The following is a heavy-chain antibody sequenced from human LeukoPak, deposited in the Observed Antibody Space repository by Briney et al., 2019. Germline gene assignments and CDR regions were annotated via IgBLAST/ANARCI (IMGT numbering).Heavy chain of an antibody. Sequence: GASVKVSCKASGGTFSSYAISWVRQAPGQGLEWMGGIIPIFGTANYAQKFQGRVTITADESTSTAYMELSSLRSEDTAVYYCARVLTRPQYNWAWYFDLWGRGTLVTVSS. V-gene: IGHV1-69*13. CDR1: GGTFSSYA. D-gene: IGHD1-20*01. CDR2: IIPIFGTA. J-gene: IGHJ2*01. CDR3: ARVLTRPQYNWAWYFDL.